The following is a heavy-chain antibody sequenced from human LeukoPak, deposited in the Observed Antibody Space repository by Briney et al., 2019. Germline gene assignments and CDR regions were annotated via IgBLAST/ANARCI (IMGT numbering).Heavy chain of an antibody. CDR2: IYTSGST. CDR3: ASSTSYQYYFDY. D-gene: IGHD2-2*01. Sequence: TSETLSLTCTVSGGSISSGSYYWSWIRQPAGKGLEWIGRIYTSGSTNYNPSLKSRVTISVDTSKNQFSLKLSSVTAADTAVYYCASSTSYQYYFDYWGQGTLVIVSS. V-gene: IGHV4-61*02. CDR1: GGSISSGSYY. J-gene: IGHJ4*02.